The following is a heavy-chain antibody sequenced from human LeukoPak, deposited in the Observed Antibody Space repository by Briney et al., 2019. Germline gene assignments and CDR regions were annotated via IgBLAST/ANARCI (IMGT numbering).Heavy chain of an antibody. CDR2: INWNGGST. CDR1: GFTFDDHG. CDR3: ATLYDFWSGYYPN. J-gene: IGHJ4*02. V-gene: IGHV3-20*04. D-gene: IGHD3-3*01. Sequence: PGGSLRLSCAASGFTFDDHGMSWVRQAPGKGLEWVSGINWNGGSTGYADSVKGRFTISRDNAKNSLYLQMNSLRAEDTALYYCATLYDFWSGYYPNWGQGTLVTVSS.